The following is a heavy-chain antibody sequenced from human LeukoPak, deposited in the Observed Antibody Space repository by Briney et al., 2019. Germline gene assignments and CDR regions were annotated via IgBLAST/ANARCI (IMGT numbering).Heavy chain of an antibody. CDR1: GYTFTSYA. CDR3: ARVGYCSSTSCYGWFDP. V-gene: IGHV1-3*01. Sequence: ASVKVSCKASGYTFTSYAMHWVRQAPGQRLEWMGWINAGNGNTKYSQEFQGRVTMTRDTSISTAYMELSRLRSDDTAVYYCARVGYCSSTSCYGWFDPWGQGTLVTVSS. D-gene: IGHD2-2*01. J-gene: IGHJ5*02. CDR2: INAGNGNT.